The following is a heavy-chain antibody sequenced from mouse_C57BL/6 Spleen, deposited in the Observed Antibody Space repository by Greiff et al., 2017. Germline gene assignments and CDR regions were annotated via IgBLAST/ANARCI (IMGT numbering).Heavy chain of an antibody. CDR1: GYTFTDYY. Sequence: EVQLQQSGPELVKPGASVKISCKASGYTFTDYYMNWVKQSHGKSLEWIGDINPNNGGTSYNQKFKGKATLTVDKSSSTAYMELRSLTSEDSAVYYCARWDYYGSSPFAYWGQGTLVTVSA. V-gene: IGHV1-26*01. CDR3: ARWDYYGSSPFAY. D-gene: IGHD1-1*01. J-gene: IGHJ3*01. CDR2: INPNNGGT.